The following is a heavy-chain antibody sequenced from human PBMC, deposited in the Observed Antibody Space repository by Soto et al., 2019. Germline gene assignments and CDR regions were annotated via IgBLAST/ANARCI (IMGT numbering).Heavy chain of an antibody. CDR1: GGTFSSYA. Sequence: SVKVSCKASGGTFSSYAISWVRQAPGQGLEWMGGIIPIFGTANYAQKFQGRVTITADESTSTAYMELSSLRSEDTAVYYCARSILWFGELRWWFDPWGQGTLVTVS. CDR3: ARSILWFGELRWWFDP. V-gene: IGHV1-69*13. CDR2: IIPIFGTA. J-gene: IGHJ5*02. D-gene: IGHD3-10*01.